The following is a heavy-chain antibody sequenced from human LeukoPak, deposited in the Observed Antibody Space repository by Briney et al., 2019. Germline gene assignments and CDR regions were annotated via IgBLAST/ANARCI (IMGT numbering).Heavy chain of an antibody. J-gene: IGHJ1*01. D-gene: IGHD3-22*01. CDR1: GGTFSSYT. CDR2: IIPILGIA. Sequence: SVKVSCKASGGTFSSYTISWVRQAPGQGLKWMGRIIPILGIANYAQKFQGRVTITADKSTSTAYMELSSLRSEDTAVYYCARGIDSSGYLEYFQHWGQGTLVTVSS. V-gene: IGHV1-69*02. CDR3: ARGIDSSGYLEYFQH.